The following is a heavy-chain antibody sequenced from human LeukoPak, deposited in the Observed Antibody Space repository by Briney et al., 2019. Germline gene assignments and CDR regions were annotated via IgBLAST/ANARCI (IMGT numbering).Heavy chain of an antibody. J-gene: IGHJ4*02. CDR3: ARFGITMVRGATTVDY. D-gene: IGHD3-10*01. V-gene: IGHV3-21*01. CDR1: GFTFSSYS. Sequence: GGSLRLSCAASGFTFSSYSMNWVRQAPGKGLEWVSSISSSSSYIYYADSVKGRFTISRDNAKNSLYLQMNSLRAEDTAVYYCARFGITMVRGATTVDYWGQGTLVTVSS. CDR2: ISSSSSYI.